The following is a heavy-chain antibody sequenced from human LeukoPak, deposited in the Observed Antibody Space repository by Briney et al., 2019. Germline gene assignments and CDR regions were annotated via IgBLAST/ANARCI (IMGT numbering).Heavy chain of an antibody. D-gene: IGHD3-22*01. V-gene: IGHV1-69*04. CDR2: IIPIFAIV. CDR1: GGTLSSYA. CDR3: ARADSSGYSLDDNFDY. Sequence: SVKDSCKASGGTLSSYALNWVRQAPGQGLEWIGRIIPIFAIVNYAQNFQGRVTITADKSTNTAYMELSSLRFEDTAVYYCARADSSGYSLDDNFDYWGQGTLITVSS. J-gene: IGHJ4*02.